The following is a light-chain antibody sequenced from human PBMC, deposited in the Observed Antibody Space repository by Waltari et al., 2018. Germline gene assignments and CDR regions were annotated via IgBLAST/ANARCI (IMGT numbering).Light chain of an antibody. Sequence: QSALTQPASVSGSPGQSRTISCTGTSSDVGDYNYVSWYQRHPGKAPNLIIFDVSNRPSGVSNRFSGSKSGDTASLTISGLQAEDEADYYCSSYTSSSTYVVFGGGTKLTIL. J-gene: IGLJ2*01. CDR1: SSDVGDYNY. CDR3: SSYTSSSTYVV. V-gene: IGLV2-14*03. CDR2: DVS.